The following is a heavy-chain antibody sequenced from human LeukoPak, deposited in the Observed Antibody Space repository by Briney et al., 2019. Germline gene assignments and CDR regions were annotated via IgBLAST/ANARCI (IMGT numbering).Heavy chain of an antibody. D-gene: IGHD6-13*01. CDR1: GGSISSYY. CDR3: ARLSAAAGTDY. V-gene: IGHV4-59*01. Sequence: SETLSLTCTVSGGSISSYYWSWIRQPPGKGLEWIGYIYYSGSTNYNPSLKSRVTISVDTSKNQFSLKLSSVTAADTAVYYCARLSAAAGTDYWGQGTLVTVSS. J-gene: IGHJ4*02. CDR2: IYYSGST.